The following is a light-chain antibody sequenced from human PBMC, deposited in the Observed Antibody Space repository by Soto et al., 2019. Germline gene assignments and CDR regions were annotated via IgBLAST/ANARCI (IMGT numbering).Light chain of an antibody. CDR3: CSFAGSSTYA. V-gene: IGLV2-23*02. CDR2: EVS. Sequence: QSVLTQPASVSGSPGQSITISCTGTSSDVGSYDLVSWYQHHPGKAPKLMIYEVSKRPSGVSNRFSGSKSDNTASLTISGLQAEDEADYYCCSFAGSSTYAFGTGTKVTVL. J-gene: IGLJ1*01. CDR1: SSDVGSYDL.